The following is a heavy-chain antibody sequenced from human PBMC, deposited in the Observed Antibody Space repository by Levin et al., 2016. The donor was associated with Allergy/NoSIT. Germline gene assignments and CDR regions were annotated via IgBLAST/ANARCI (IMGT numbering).Heavy chain of an antibody. Sequence: GESLKISCTASGFTFGDYAMSWVRQAPGKGLEWVGFIRSKAYGGTTEYAASVKGRFTISRDDSKSIAYLQMNSLKTEDTAVYYCTRDLVVVVPAAPYYYYGMDVWGQGTTVTVSS. CDR2: IRSKAYGGTT. V-gene: IGHV3-49*04. J-gene: IGHJ6*02. CDR1: GFTFGDYA. D-gene: IGHD2-2*01. CDR3: TRDLVVVVPAAPYYYYGMDV.